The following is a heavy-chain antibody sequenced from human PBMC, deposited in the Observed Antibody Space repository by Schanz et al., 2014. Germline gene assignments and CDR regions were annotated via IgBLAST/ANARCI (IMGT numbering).Heavy chain of an antibody. CDR3: ARDRLECGAECYSVEVFEI. D-gene: IGHD2-21*01. V-gene: IGHV1-69*04. CDR1: GGTFSSYT. CDR2: IIPILGIA. Sequence: QVQLEQSGAEVKKPGSSVKVSCKASGGTFSSYTISWVRQAPGQGLEWMGRIIPILGIANYAQKFQGRVTITADTSTTTAYMELSGLRSEDTAVYYCARDRLECGAECYSVEVFEIWGQGTLVTVSS. J-gene: IGHJ4*02.